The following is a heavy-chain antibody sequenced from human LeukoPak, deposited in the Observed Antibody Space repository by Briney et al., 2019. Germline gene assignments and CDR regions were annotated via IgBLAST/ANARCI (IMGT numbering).Heavy chain of an antibody. J-gene: IGHJ4*02. CDR1: GFTFSSYA. V-gene: IGHV3-23*01. CDR2: IGSNGGAT. Sequence: GGSLRLSCAASGFTFSSYAMSWVRQAPGKGLEWVSAIGSNGGATYYADSVRGRFTISRDNSKNTLYLQMNSLRADDTAVYYCAKDHNDFWSGYPPNWGQGTLVTVSS. CDR3: AKDHNDFWSGYPPN. D-gene: IGHD3-3*01.